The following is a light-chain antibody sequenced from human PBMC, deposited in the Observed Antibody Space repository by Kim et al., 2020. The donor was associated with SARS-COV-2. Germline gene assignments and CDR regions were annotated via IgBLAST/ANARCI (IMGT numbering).Light chain of an antibody. Sequence: QSVLTQPPSVSGAPGQRVTISCTGSWSNIGARYDVQWYQQFPGTAPKLLIYGDNHRPSGVPDRFSASKSDTPASLAITGLQTEDEAHYFCQSFDSSLNGRVFGGGTKLTVL. CDR2: GDN. V-gene: IGLV1-40*01. CDR1: WSNIGARYD. CDR3: QSFDSSLNGRV. J-gene: IGLJ3*02.